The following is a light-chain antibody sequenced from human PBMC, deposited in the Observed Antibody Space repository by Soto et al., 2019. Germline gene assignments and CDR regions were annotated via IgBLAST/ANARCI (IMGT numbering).Light chain of an antibody. CDR3: QQYNSYPRA. Sequence: DIQMTQSPSTLSASVGDRVTITCRACQSIGTWLAWYQHKPGRAPKLLIYDASTLEGGVPSRFSGSRSGTEFTFTISSLQPDDFATYYCQQYNSYPRAFGQGTKVEIK. CDR2: DAS. V-gene: IGKV1-5*01. J-gene: IGKJ1*01. CDR1: QSIGTW.